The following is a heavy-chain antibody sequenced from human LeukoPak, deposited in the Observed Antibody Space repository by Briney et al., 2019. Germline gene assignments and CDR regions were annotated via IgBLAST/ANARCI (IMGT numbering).Heavy chain of an antibody. CDR3: ARDREWFGELLEDY. CDR1: GFTVSSNY. J-gene: IGHJ4*02. V-gene: IGHV3-66*01. Sequence: GGSLRLSCAASGFTVSSNYMSWVRQAPGEGLEWVSVIYSGGSTYYADSVKGRFTISRDNSKNTLYLQMNSLRAEDTAVYYCARDREWFGELLEDYWGQGTLVTVSS. CDR2: IYSGGST. D-gene: IGHD3-10*01.